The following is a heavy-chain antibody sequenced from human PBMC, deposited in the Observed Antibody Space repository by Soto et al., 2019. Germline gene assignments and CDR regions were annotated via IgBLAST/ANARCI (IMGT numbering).Heavy chain of an antibody. CDR1: GVTFTSYA. J-gene: IGHJ4*02. CDR2: ISKSGDRT. D-gene: IGHD3-10*01. CDR3: AKGSFGFDY. Sequence: PGGSLRLSCAASGVTFTSYAMTWVRQVPGEGLQWVSSISKSGDRTYYADSVKGRFTTSRDNSKNTLYLQMNSLRAEDTAIYYCAKGSFGFDYWGQGTLVTVS. V-gene: IGHV3-23*01.